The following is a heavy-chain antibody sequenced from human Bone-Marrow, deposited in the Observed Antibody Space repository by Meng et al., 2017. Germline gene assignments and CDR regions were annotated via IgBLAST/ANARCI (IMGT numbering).Heavy chain of an antibody. CDR2: ISYDGSNK. CDR3: ARDRVLLHLTLPPPEY. V-gene: IGHV3-30*01. CDR1: GFTFSSYA. D-gene: IGHD1-26*01. J-gene: IGHJ4*01. Sequence: GGSLRLSCAASGFTFSSYAMHWVRQAPGKGLEWVAVISYDGSNKYYADSVKGRFTISRDNSKNTLYLQMNSLRAEDTAVYYCARDRVLLHLTLPPPEYWGQGTRVTVSS.